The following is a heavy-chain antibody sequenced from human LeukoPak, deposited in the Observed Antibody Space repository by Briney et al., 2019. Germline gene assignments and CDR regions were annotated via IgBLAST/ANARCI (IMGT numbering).Heavy chain of an antibody. J-gene: IGHJ4*02. CDR3: ASGIDWFNFFDY. V-gene: IGHV3-23*01. CDR1: GFTFTSYS. CDR2: ISANGGDT. D-gene: IGHD3-9*01. Sequence: GGSLRLSCAASGFTFTSYSMSWVRQAPGKGLEWVSVISANGGDTFYADSVKGRFTISRDNSKNTLYLQMNSLRTEDTAVYYCASGIDWFNFFDYWGQGTLVTVSS.